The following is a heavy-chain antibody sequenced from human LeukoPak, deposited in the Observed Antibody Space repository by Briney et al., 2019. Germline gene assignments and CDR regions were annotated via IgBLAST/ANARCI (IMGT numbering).Heavy chain of an antibody. CDR3: ARTGGIAAA. D-gene: IGHD6-13*01. CDR2: IYYRGST. CDR1: GGSISSYY. V-gene: IGHV4-59*01. J-gene: IGHJ4*02. Sequence: PSETLSLTCTVSGGSISSYYWSWIRQPPGKGLEWIGYIYYRGSTNYNPSLKSRVTISVDTSKNQFSLKLSSVTAADTAVYYCARTGGIAAAWGQGTLVTVSS.